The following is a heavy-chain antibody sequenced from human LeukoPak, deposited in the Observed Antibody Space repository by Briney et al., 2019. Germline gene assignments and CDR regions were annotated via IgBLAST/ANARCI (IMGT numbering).Heavy chain of an antibody. CDR1: GFTFSNYA. CDR3: AKESSSWKDYFDY. D-gene: IGHD6-13*01. CDR2: ISVSGGST. J-gene: IGHJ4*02. V-gene: IGHV3-23*01. Sequence: GGSLRLSCAASGFTFSNYAMSWVRQAPGKGLEWVSTISVSGGSTYYADSVKGRFTISRDNSKNTLYLQMNSLRAEDTAVYYCAKESSSWKDYFDYWGQGTLVTVSS.